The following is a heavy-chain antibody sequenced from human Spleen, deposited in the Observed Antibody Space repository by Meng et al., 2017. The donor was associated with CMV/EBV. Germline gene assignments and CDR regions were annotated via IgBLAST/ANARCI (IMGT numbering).Heavy chain of an antibody. V-gene: IGHV3-33*06. CDR2: IWYDGNKK. J-gene: IGHJ4*02. D-gene: IGHD3-16*01. Sequence: GESLKISCAASGFTFNAYAMHWVRQAPGKGLEWVAVIWYDGNKKYYADSVQGRFTISRDNSKNTLYLQMNSLRAEDTAVYYCAKYSAVGERLYYFDYWGQGTLVTVSS. CDR1: GFTFNAYA. CDR3: AKYSAVGERLYYFDY.